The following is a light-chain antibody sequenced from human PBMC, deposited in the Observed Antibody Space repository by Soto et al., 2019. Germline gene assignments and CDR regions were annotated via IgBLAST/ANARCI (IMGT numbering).Light chain of an antibody. CDR2: GAS. Sequence: EIVMTQSPATLSVSPGERATLSCRASQSINNNLAWYQQKPGQAPRLLIHGASTRATGIPARISGSGSGTEFTLTISSLQSEDFAVYYCQQYNNWPRTFGQGTKV. V-gene: IGKV3-15*01. CDR3: QQYNNWPRT. J-gene: IGKJ1*01. CDR1: QSINNN.